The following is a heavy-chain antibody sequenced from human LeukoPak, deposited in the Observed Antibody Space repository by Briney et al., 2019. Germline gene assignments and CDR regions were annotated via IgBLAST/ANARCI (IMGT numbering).Heavy chain of an antibody. CDR2: ISGCGGST. D-gene: IGHD6-13*01. CDR3: AKALEQETVIALDS. V-gene: IGHV3-23*01. J-gene: IGHJ4*02. Sequence: GGSLRLSCAAPGFTFSTYAMSWVRQAPGKGLEWVSAISGCGGSTYYADSVKGRFTISRDNSKNTLYLQMNSLRAEDTSIYFCAKALEQETVIALDSWGQGTLVTVSS. CDR1: GFTFSTYA.